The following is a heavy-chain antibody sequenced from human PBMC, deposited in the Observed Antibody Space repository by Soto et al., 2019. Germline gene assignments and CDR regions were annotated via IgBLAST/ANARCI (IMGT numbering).Heavy chain of an antibody. CDR3: ARDKRGVGATSTVY. D-gene: IGHD1-26*01. CDR2: IGKNGRDI. V-gene: IGHV3-48*02. CDR1: GFIFSEYE. J-gene: IGHJ4*02. Sequence: PGGSLRLSCEVSGFIFSEYEFNWVRQAPGKGLEWVSYIGKNGRDIYYADSVKGRFTISRDNAKNSLYLQMNSLRDEDTAVYYCARDKRGVGATSTVYWGQGTLVTVSS.